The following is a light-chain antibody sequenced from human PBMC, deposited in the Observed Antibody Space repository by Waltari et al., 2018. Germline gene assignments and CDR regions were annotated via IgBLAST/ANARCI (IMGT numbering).Light chain of an antibody. CDR3: QQYYSTPRT. CDR1: QSVLYSSNNKNY. CDR2: WAS. Sequence: DIVMTQSPDSLAVSLGERATINCKSSQSVLYSSNNKNYLAWYQQKPGQPPKLLIYWASTRESGVPARFRGSGSGTDFTLTISSLQAEDVAVYYCQQYYSTPRTFGQGTKVEIK. V-gene: IGKV4-1*01. J-gene: IGKJ1*01.